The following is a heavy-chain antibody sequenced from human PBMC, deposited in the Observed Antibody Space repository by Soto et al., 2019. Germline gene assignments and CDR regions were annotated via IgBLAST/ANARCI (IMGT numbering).Heavy chain of an antibody. CDR3: ARVKAGGYYYDSSGYYGMDV. V-gene: IGHV3-48*03. J-gene: IGHJ6*02. D-gene: IGHD3-22*01. CDR2: ISSSGSTI. CDR1: GFTFSSYE. Sequence: PGGSLRLSCAASGFTFSSYEMNWVRQAPGKGLEWVSYISSSGSTIYYADSVKGRFTISRDNAKNSLYLQMNSLRAEDTAVYYCARVKAGGYYYDSSGYYGMDVWGQGTTVTVSS.